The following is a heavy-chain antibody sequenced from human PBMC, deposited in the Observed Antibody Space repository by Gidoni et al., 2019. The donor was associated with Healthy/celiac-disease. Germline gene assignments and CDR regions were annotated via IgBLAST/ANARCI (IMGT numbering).Heavy chain of an antibody. D-gene: IGHD3-22*01. CDR1: GYSFTRYW. V-gene: IGHV5-51*01. J-gene: IGHJ4*02. Sequence: DVQLVQSGPEVKKNGESLKLSCEGSGYSFTRYWIGWVRHMPGKGLEWMGIIYPGDSDTRYSPSFQGKVTISADKSISTAYLQWSSLKASDTAMYYCASLRRGSMIVGYWGQVTLVTVSS. CDR2: IYPGDSDT. CDR3: ASLRRGSMIVGY.